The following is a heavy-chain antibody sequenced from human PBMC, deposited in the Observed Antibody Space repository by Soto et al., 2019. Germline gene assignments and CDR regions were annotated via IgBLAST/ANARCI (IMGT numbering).Heavy chain of an antibody. CDR2: IYWDDDK. D-gene: IGHD3-3*01. V-gene: IGHV2-5*02. CDR1: GFSLTTSGVG. Sequence: QITLNESGPTQVKPRQTLTLTCTFSGFSLTTSGVGVGWIRQSPGKAPEWLALIYWDDDKRYSPSLKIRLTIPKDPSKNQVVLTTADLDPADTATYYCAHRVLRTVFGLVTTTAIYFDFWGQGTPVAVSS. CDR3: AHRVLRTVFGLVTTTAIYFDF. J-gene: IGHJ4*02.